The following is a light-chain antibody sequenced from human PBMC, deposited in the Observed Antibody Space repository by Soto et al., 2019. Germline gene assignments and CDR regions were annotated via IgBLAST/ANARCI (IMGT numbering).Light chain of an antibody. CDR2: GAS. J-gene: IGKJ4*01. CDR1: QSVSSS. V-gene: IGKV3-15*01. CDR3: QQYNNWPLT. Sequence: EIVMTQSPATLSVSPGERATLSCRASQSVSSSLAWYQQKPGQAHRLLIYGASTRATGIPARFSGGGSGTEFTLTISSLQSEDFAVYYCQQYNNWPLTFGGGTKVEIK.